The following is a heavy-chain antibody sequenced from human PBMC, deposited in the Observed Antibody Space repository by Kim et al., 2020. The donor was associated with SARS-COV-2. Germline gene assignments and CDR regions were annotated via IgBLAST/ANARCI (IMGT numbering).Heavy chain of an antibody. CDR1: GYMFTSYG. D-gene: IGHD4-17*01. Sequence: ASVKVSCKACGYMFTSYGFSWVRQAPGQGLEWLGWISARDGNTKYGQKVQGRVIMTTDTSTHTANMELWSLRSDDTAMYYFARGAYGDVSFDYWGQGTLV. V-gene: IGHV1-18*04. J-gene: IGHJ4*02. CDR3: ARGAYGDVSFDY. CDR2: ISARDGNT.